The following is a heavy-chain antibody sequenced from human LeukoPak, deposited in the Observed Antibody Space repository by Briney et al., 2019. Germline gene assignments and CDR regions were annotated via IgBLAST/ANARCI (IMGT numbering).Heavy chain of an antibody. Sequence: ASVKVSCTASGYTFTSYDINWVRQATGQGLEWMGWMNPNSGNTGYAQKFQGRVTMTRNTSISTAYMELSSLRSEDTAVYYCAGQLGIRTGGFDYWGQGTLVTVSS. J-gene: IGHJ4*02. CDR3: AGQLGIRTGGFDY. D-gene: IGHD7-27*01. CDR2: MNPNSGNT. V-gene: IGHV1-8*01. CDR1: GYTFTSYD.